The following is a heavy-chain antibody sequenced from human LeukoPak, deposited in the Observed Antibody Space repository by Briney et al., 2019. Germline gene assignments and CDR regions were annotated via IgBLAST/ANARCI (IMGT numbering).Heavy chain of an antibody. Sequence: VASVKVSCKASGYTFTSYGISWVRQAPGQGLGWMGWISAYNGNTNYAQKLQDRVTMTTDTSTSTAYMELRSLRSDDTAVYYCARDEDTSSWEYWGQGTLVTVSS. J-gene: IGHJ4*02. CDR1: GYTFTSYG. D-gene: IGHD6-13*01. CDR3: ARDEDTSSWEY. CDR2: ISAYNGNT. V-gene: IGHV1-18*01.